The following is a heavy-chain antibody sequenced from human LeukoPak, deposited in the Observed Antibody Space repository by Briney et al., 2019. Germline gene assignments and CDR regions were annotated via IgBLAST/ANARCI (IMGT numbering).Heavy chain of an antibody. Sequence: SETLSLTCAVSGDSISSGGYSWSWIRQTPGKGLEWIGRIYTSGSTNYNPSLKSRVTMSVDTSKNQFSLKLSSVTAADTAVYYCARVVDATELPGYYMDVWGKGTTVTISS. V-gene: IGHV4-61*02. CDR2: IYTSGST. CDR1: GDSISSGGYS. CDR3: ARVVDATELPGYYMDV. D-gene: IGHD5-24*01. J-gene: IGHJ6*03.